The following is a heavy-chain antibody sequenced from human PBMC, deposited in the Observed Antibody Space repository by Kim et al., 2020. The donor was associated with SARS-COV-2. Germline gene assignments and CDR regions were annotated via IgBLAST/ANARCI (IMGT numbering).Heavy chain of an antibody. CDR1: GFTFSSYW. Sequence: GGSLRLSCAASGFTFSSYWMSWVRQAPGKGLEWVANIKQDGSEKYHVDSVKGRFTISRDNAKNSMYLQMNSLRAEDTAVYYCAREGTGYYNHYYYYYGMDFWGQGTTVTVSS. CDR3: AREGTGYYNHYYYYYGMDF. D-gene: IGHD3-9*01. CDR2: IKQDGSEK. J-gene: IGHJ6*02. V-gene: IGHV3-7*03.